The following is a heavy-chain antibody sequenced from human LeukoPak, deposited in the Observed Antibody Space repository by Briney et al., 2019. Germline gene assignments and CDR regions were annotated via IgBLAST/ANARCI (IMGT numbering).Heavy chain of an antibody. CDR1: GGSISSYY. V-gene: IGHV4-59*01. D-gene: IGHD3-16*01. CDR2: IYYSGST. CDR3: AAAGSRVRRYFQR. Sequence: SETLSLTCTVSGGSISSYYWSWIRQPPGKGLEWIGYIYYSGSTNYNPSLKSRVTISVDTSKNQFSLKLSSVTAADTAVYYCAAAGSRVRRYFQRWGQGTLVTVSS. J-gene: IGHJ1*01.